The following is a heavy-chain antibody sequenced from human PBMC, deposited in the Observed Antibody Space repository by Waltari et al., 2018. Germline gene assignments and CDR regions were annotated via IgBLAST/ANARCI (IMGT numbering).Heavy chain of an antibody. D-gene: IGHD3-22*01. J-gene: IGHJ4*02. CDR1: GFTFSSYG. CDR2: IWYDGSNK. V-gene: IGHV3-33*01. Sequence: QVQLVESGGGVVQPGRSLRLSCAASGFTFSSYGMHWVRQAPGKGLEWVEVIWYDGSNKYDAESVKGRFTISRDNSKNTLYLQMNSLRAEDTAVYYCARDPTYYYDSSGPDYWGQGTLVTVSS. CDR3: ARDPTYYYDSSGPDY.